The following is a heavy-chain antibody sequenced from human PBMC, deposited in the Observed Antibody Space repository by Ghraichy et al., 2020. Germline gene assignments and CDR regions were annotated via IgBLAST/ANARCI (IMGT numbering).Heavy chain of an antibody. Sequence: ASVKVSCKTSGYTFTDYYMHWVRQAPGQGLEWMGWINPNSGGTNYAQNFQGWVTITRDTSIGTAYMELSRLRSDDTAVYYCARGGYSSGWYDSGYYGMDVWGQGTTVTVSS. CDR2: INPNSGGT. J-gene: IGHJ6*02. V-gene: IGHV1-2*04. CDR3: ARGGYSSGWYDSGYYGMDV. D-gene: IGHD6-19*01. CDR1: GYTFTDYY.